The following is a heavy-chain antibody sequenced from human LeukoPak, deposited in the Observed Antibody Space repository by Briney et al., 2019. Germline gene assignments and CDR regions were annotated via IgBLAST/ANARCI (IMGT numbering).Heavy chain of an antibody. CDR1: GGTFSSYA. D-gene: IGHD5-18*01. Sequence: SVKVSCKASGGTFSSYAISWVRQAPGQGLEWMGGIIPIFGTANYAQKFQGRVTITADESTSTACMELSSLRSEDTAVYYCARGRSVDTAMDIEFKYYYYGMDVWGKGTTVTVSS. J-gene: IGHJ6*04. CDR3: ARGRSVDTAMDIEFKYYYYGMDV. CDR2: IIPIFGTA. V-gene: IGHV1-69*01.